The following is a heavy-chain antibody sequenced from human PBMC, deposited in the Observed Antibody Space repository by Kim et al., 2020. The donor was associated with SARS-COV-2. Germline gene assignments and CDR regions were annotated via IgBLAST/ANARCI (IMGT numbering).Heavy chain of an antibody. D-gene: IGHD2-15*01. Sequence: GGSLRLSCAASGFTYSSYAMSWVRQAPGKGLEWVSSISSSGGTTYYADSVKGRFTISRDNSKNTLFLKMNSLRAEDTAVFYCAKDSLYCGGGSCDWRDYTFDIWGRGTMVTVSS. V-gene: IGHV3-23*01. CDR1: GFTYSSYA. J-gene: IGHJ3*02. CDR3: AKDSLYCGGGSCDWRDYTFDI. CDR2: ISSSGGTT.